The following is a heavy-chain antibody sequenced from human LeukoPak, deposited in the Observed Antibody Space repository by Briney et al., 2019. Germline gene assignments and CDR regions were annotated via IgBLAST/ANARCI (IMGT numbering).Heavy chain of an antibody. CDR3: ASGAKFSSSWYSFDY. Sequence: SETLSLTCTVSGGSISSYYWSWIRQPPGKGLEWIGYIYYSGSTNYNPSLKSRVTISVDTSKNQFSLKLSSVTAADTAVYYCASGAKFSSSWYSFDYWGQGTLVTSPQ. D-gene: IGHD6-13*01. V-gene: IGHV4-59*01. J-gene: IGHJ4*02. CDR2: IYYSGST. CDR1: GGSISSYY.